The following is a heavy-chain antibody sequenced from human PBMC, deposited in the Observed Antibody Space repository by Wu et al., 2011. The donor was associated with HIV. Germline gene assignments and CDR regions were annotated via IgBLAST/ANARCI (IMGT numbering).Heavy chain of an antibody. Sequence: QVQLVQSGTEMKKPGASVKVSCKTSGYIFTNYGISWVRQAPGQGLEWMGWINVYNGDTNYAQKFQDRVTMTTDTSTTTAYMELNSLRSDDTAVYYCATQLSLDYWGQGTRVTVSS. CDR2: INVYNGDT. CDR1: GYIFTNYG. CDR3: ATQLSLDY. J-gene: IGHJ4*02. D-gene: IGHD1-1*01. V-gene: IGHV1-18*01.